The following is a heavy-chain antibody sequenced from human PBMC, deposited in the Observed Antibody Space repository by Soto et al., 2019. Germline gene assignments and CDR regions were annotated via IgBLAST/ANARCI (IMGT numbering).Heavy chain of an antibody. V-gene: IGHV4-59*07. CDR3: ARTYDSNGYANEFDS. D-gene: IGHD3-22*01. J-gene: IGHJ4*02. CDR2: IYDNGIT. CDR1: GRSITSYY. Sequence: QVVLQESGPGLVKPSDTLSLTCSVSGRSITSYYWSWVRQPPGKGLEWIGYIYDNGITSQNPSLKSRVTMSADTSQNQFSLKLTSVTGADTAVYFCARTYDSNGYANEFDSWGQGILVTVTS.